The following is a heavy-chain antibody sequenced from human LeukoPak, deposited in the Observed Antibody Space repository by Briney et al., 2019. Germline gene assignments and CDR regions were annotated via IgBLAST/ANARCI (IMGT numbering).Heavy chain of an antibody. D-gene: IGHD5-12*01. Sequence: SETLSLICTVSGYSIRTDYYWGWIRQPPGKGPQWIGTINKSGNTYYNPSLRSRVTISVDTSKNQFSLKLSSVTAADTAVYYCARRSGQWLRLKVAGFDPWGQGTLVTVSS. J-gene: IGHJ5*02. CDR1: GYSIRTDYY. V-gene: IGHV4-38-2*02. CDR2: INKSGNT. CDR3: ARRSGQWLRLKVAGFDP.